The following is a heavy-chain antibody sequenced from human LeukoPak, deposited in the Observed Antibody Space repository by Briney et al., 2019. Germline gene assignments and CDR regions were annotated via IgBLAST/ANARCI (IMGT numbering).Heavy chain of an antibody. D-gene: IGHD3-22*01. Sequence: GGSLRLSCAASGFTFSSYGMNWVRQAPGKRLEWVSGIGVGGTTYYADSVKGRFNISRDTSKNTLYLQMNSLRAEDTAVYYCAKTQGYYDCWGQGTLVTVSS. J-gene: IGHJ4*02. V-gene: IGHV3-23*01. CDR1: GFTFSSYG. CDR2: IGVGGTT. CDR3: AKTQGYYDC.